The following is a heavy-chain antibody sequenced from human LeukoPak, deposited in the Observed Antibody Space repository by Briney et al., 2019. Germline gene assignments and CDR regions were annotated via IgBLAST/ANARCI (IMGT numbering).Heavy chain of an antibody. D-gene: IGHD7-27*01. CDR1: GCSISSYY. V-gene: IGHV4-59*01. J-gene: IGHJ6*02. Sequence: PSETLSLTCTVSGCSISSYYWSWIRQPPGKGLEGIGDIYYSGSTNYNPSLKSRVTISVDTSKNQVSLKLTSVTAADTAVYYCPRAGDQSHGTDVWGQGTTVTVSS. CDR2: IYYSGST. CDR3: PRAGDQSHGTDV.